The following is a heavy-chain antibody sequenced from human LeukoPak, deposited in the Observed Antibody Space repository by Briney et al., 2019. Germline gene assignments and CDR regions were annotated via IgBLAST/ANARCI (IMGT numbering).Heavy chain of an antibody. J-gene: IGHJ6*02. CDR3: ASQLRYYYGMDV. CDR1: GGSISSYY. D-gene: IGHD1-1*01. Sequence: SETLSLTCTASGGSISSYYWSWIRQPAGKGLEWIGRSYTSGSTDYNPSLKSRVTMSVDTSKNQFSLKLSSVTAADTAVYYCASQLRYYYGMDVWGQGTTVTVSS. V-gene: IGHV4-4*07. CDR2: SYTSGST.